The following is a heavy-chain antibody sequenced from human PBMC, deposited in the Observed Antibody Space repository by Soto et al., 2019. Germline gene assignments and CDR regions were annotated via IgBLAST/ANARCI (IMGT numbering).Heavy chain of an antibody. CDR3: ARFGSSSHYFDY. J-gene: IGHJ4*02. CDR2: INPNSGGT. Sequence: ASVKVSCKASGYTFTGYYMHWVRQAPGQGLEWMGWINPNSGGTNYAQKFQGWVTMTGDTSISTAYMELSRLRSDDTAVYYCARFGSSSHYFDYWGQGTLVTVSS. V-gene: IGHV1-2*04. CDR1: GYTFTGYY. D-gene: IGHD6-6*01.